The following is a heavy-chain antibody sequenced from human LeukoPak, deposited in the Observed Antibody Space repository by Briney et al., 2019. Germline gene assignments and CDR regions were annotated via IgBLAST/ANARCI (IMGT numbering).Heavy chain of an antibody. V-gene: IGHV3-23*01. Sequence: GGSLRLSCAASGFTFSSYGMSWVRQAPGKGLEWVSAISGSGGSTYYADSVKGRFTISRDNSKNTLYLQMNSLRAEDTAVYYCARLAYCGGDCYPGSLGAFDIWGQGTMVTVSS. CDR2: ISGSGGST. CDR3: ARLAYCGGDCYPGSLGAFDI. CDR1: GFTFSSYG. J-gene: IGHJ3*02. D-gene: IGHD2-21*02.